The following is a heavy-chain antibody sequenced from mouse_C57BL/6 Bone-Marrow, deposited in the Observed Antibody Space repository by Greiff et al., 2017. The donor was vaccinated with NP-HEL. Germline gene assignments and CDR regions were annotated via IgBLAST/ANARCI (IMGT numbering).Heavy chain of an antibody. CDR1: GYSFTSYY. CDR2: IYPGSGNT. Sequence: VELVESGPELVKPGASVKISCKASGYSFTSYYIHWVKQRPGQGLEWIGWIYPGSGNTKYNEKFKGKATLTADTSSSTAYMQLSSLTSEDSAVYYCARRGTGTYAMDYWGQGTSVTVSS. D-gene: IGHD4-1*01. V-gene: IGHV1-66*01. J-gene: IGHJ4*01. CDR3: ARRGTGTYAMDY.